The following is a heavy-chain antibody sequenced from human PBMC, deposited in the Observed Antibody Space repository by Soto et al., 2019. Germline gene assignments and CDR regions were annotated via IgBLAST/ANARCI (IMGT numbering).Heavy chain of an antibody. V-gene: IGHV4-34*01. Sequence: PSETLSLTCAVYGGSFSGYYWSWIRQPPGKGLEWIGEINHSGSTNYNPSLKSRVTISVDTSKNQFSLKLSSVTAADTAVYYCARTVHSSTSYYYYMDVWGKGTTVAVSS. CDR1: GGSFSGYY. J-gene: IGHJ6*03. CDR2: INHSGST. CDR3: ARTVHSSTSYYYYMDV. D-gene: IGHD6-13*01.